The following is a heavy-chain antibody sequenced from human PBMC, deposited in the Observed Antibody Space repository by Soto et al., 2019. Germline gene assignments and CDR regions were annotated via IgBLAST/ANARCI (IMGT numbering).Heavy chain of an antibody. V-gene: IGHV3-21*01. CDR3: AREGDFLPAPIGYYGMDV. D-gene: IGHD2-2*01. J-gene: IGHJ6*02. CDR1: GFTFSSYS. Sequence: GGSLRLSCAASGFTFSSYSMNWVRQAPGKGLEWVSSISSSSSYIYYADSVKGRFTISRDNAKNSLYLQMNSLRAEDTAVYYCAREGDFLPAPIGYYGMDVWGQGTTVTV. CDR2: ISSSSSYI.